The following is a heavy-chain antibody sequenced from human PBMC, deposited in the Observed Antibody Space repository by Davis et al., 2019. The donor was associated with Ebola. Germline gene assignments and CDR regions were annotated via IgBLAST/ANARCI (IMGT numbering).Heavy chain of an antibody. J-gene: IGHJ6*02. Sequence: SVKVSCKASGGTFSSYAISWVRQAPGQGLEWMGGIIPIFGTANYAQKFQGRVTITADKSTSTAYMELSSLRSEDTAVYYCARAVLWFREFNGMDVWGQGTTVTVSS. CDR2: IIPIFGTA. D-gene: IGHD3-10*01. CDR3: ARAVLWFREFNGMDV. V-gene: IGHV1-69*06. CDR1: GGTFSSYA.